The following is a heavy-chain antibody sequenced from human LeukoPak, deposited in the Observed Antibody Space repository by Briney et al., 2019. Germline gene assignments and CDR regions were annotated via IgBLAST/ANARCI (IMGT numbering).Heavy chain of an antibody. V-gene: IGHV3-23*01. Sequence: GGSLRLSCAASGFTFSSYAMTWIRQAPGKGLEWVSAISGCGGSTYFADSVKGRFTVSRDNSKDTLYLQMNSLRAEDTAVYYCAKDHQGYWADSFDYWGQGTLVTVSS. J-gene: IGHJ4*02. CDR1: GFTFSSYA. CDR2: ISGCGGST. D-gene: IGHD6-13*01. CDR3: AKDHQGYWADSFDY.